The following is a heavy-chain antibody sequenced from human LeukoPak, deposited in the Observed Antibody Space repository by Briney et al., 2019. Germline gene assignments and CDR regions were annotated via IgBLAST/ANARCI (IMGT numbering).Heavy chain of an antibody. V-gene: IGHV4-34*01. D-gene: IGHD5-24*01. CDR1: GGSFSGYY. CDR2: INHSGST. J-gene: IGHJ3*02. Sequence: PSETLSLTCAVYGGSFSGYYWSWIRQPPGKGLEWIGEINHSGSTNYNPSLKSRVTISVDTSKNQFSLKLSSVTAADTAVYYCASEMATINAFDIWGQGKMVTVSS. CDR3: ASEMATINAFDI.